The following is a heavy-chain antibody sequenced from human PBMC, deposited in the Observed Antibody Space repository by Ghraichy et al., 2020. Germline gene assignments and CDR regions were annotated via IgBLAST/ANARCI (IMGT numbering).Heavy chain of an antibody. D-gene: IGHD2-2*01. CDR2: IYYSGST. CDR3: ALVPAAIDYYYGMDV. V-gene: IGHV4-31*03. Sequence: SETLSLTCTVSGGSISSGGYYWSWIRQHPGKGLEWIGYIYYSGSTYYNPSLKSRVTISVDTSKNQFSLKLSSVTAADTAVYYCALVPAAIDYYYGMDVWGQGTTVTVSS. J-gene: IGHJ6*02. CDR1: GGSISSGGYY.